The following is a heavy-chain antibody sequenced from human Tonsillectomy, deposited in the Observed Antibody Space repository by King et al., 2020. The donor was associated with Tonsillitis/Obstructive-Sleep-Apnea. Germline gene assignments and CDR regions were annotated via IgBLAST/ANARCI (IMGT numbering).Heavy chain of an antibody. CDR1: GFTFDDFG. D-gene: IGHD4-17*01. CDR3: AKNYGDPEY. Sequence: VQLVESGGGVVWPGGSLRLSCAASGFTFDDFGMSWVRQAPGKGLEWVSGINWNGDSTHYADSVKGRFAIFRDNAKKYLYLQMSSLRAEDTAFYYCAKNYGDPEYWGQGTLVTVSS. J-gene: IGHJ4*02. CDR2: INWNGDST. V-gene: IGHV3-20*04.